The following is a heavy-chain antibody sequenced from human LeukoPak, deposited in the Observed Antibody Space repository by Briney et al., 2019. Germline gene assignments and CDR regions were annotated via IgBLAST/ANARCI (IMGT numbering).Heavy chain of an antibody. V-gene: IGHV1-69*01. J-gene: IGHJ5*02. CDR3: ARDTPRDCYSGWVRCWFDP. D-gene: IGHD2-21*02. CDR2: IIPIFGTA. Sequence: GSSVKVSCKASGGTFSSYAISWVRQAPGQGLEWMGGIIPIFGTANYAQKFQGRVTITADESTSTAYMELSSLRSEDTAVYYCARDTPRDCYSGWVRCWFDPWGQGTLVTVSS. CDR1: GGTFSSYA.